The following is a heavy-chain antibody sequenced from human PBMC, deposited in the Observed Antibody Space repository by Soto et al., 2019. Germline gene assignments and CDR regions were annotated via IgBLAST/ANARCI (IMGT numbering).Heavy chain of an antibody. CDR1: GYTFTSYG. D-gene: IGHD1-7*01. CDR2: ISAYNGNT. V-gene: IGHV1-18*01. Sequence: QVQLVQSGAEVKKPGASVKVSCKASGYTFTSYGISWVRQAPGQGLEWMGWISAYNGNTNYAQKLQGRVTMTTDTSTSTAYMELRSLRSDDTAVYYCARDSLGRTGTTSDYYYYGMDVWCQGTTVTVSS. J-gene: IGHJ6*02. CDR3: ARDSLGRTGTTSDYYYYGMDV.